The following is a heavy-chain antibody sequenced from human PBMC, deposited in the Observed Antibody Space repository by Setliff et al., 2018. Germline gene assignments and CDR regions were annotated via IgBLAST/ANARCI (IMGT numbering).Heavy chain of an antibody. CDR3: ARRVGVVVSNWFAP. CDR2: IYPGDSDT. J-gene: IGHJ5*02. D-gene: IGHD2-2*01. CDR1: GYSFRRYW. V-gene: IGHV5-51*01. Sequence: GESPTTSCNGSGYSFRRYWIGWVRQRPGKGLEWMGIIYPGDSDTRYSPSFQGQVTISADKSISTAYLQWSSLKASDTAMYYCARRVGVVVSNWFAPWGQGTLVTVSS.